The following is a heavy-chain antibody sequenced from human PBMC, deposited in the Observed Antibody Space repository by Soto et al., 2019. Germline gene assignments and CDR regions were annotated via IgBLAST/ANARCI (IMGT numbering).Heavy chain of an antibody. V-gene: IGHV3-30*18. CDR2: ISYDGTKK. CDR1: GFSFNSYG. J-gene: IGHJ4*02. Sequence: QMQLVESGGGVVQPGRSLRLSCAASGFSFNSYGMHWVRQAPGKGLEWVAFISYDGTKKFYGDSVKGRFTISRDNFKSALYLLMIRLSPEDTAVYYCAKTVVSVVRGVPQGFDYWGQGTLVTVSS. CDR3: AKTVVSVVRGVPQGFDY. D-gene: IGHD3-10*01.